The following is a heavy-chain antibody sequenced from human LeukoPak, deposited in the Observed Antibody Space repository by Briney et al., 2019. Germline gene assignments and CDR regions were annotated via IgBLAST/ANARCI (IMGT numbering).Heavy chain of an antibody. CDR2: IYTSGST. CDR1: GGSISSGSYY. D-gene: IGHD6-13*01. Sequence: SETLSLTCTVSGGSISSGSYYWSWIRQPAGKGLEWIGRIYTSGSTNYNPSLKSRVTISVDTPKNQFSLKLTSVTASDSAVYYCASSNWLRDANFDSWGQGTLVTVSS. J-gene: IGHJ4*02. CDR3: ASSNWLRDANFDS. V-gene: IGHV4-61*02.